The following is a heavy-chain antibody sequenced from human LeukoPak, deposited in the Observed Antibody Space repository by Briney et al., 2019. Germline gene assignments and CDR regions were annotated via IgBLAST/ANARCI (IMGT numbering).Heavy chain of an antibody. Sequence: GASVKVSCKASGNSFISDYMHWVRQAPGQGLEWMGWINPNSGGTNYAQKFQGRVTVTRDTSISTAYMELSRLRSDDTAVYYCASSIAAAGIRLDYWGQGTLVTVSS. CDR1: GNSFISDY. CDR3: ASSIAAAGIRLDY. J-gene: IGHJ4*02. D-gene: IGHD6-13*01. CDR2: INPNSGGT. V-gene: IGHV1-2*02.